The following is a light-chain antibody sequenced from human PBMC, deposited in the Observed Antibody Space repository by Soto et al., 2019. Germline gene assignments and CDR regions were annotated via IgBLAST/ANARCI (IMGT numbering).Light chain of an antibody. V-gene: IGLV1-40*01. CDR3: QSYESSLSASV. Sequence: QSVLTQPPSVSGAPGQRVTISCTGSSSNIGAGYDVHWYQQVTGTAPKLLIYVNNNRPSGVPDRFSGSKSGTSASLVITGLQAEDDAEYYCQSYESSLSASVFGGGTKLTVL. CDR1: SSNIGAGYD. CDR2: VNN. J-gene: IGLJ3*02.